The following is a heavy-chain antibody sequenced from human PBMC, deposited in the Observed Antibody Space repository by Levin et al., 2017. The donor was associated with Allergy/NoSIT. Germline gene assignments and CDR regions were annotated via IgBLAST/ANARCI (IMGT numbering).Heavy chain of an antibody. CDR2: ISDNGGST. CDR3: AKRYWYFDH. V-gene: IGHV3-23*01. J-gene: IGHJ4*02. Sequence: LAGGSLRLSCAASGFTFSSYAMSWVRQAPGKGLEWVSGISDNGGSTFYADSVKGRFSISRDNSKNTLYLQMNTLRAEDTAVYYCAKRYWYFDHWGQGTLVTVSS. CDR1: GFTFSSYA. D-gene: IGHD2-8*02.